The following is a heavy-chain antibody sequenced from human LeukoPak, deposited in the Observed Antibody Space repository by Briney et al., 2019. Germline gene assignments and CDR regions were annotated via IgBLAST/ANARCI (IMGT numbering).Heavy chain of an antibody. CDR2: ISISGGST. CDR1: GFTFSSYA. D-gene: IGHD5-12*01. Sequence: GGSLRLSCAASGFTFSSYAMSWVRQAPGKGLEWVSSISISGGSTYYADSVKGRFTISRDNSKNTLYLQMNSLRAEDTAIYYCAKDREYSGYDFFLPFDYWGQGTLVTVSS. CDR3: AKDREYSGYDFFLPFDY. J-gene: IGHJ4*02. V-gene: IGHV3-23*01.